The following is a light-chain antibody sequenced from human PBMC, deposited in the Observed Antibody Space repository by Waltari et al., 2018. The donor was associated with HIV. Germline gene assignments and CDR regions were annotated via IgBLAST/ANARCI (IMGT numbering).Light chain of an antibody. CDR3: QTWGTGIQV. CDR1: SGHINYV. V-gene: IGLV4-69*01. CDR2: LNSEGRH. J-gene: IGLJ2*01. Sequence: QVVLTQPPSASASLGASVKLTCTLSSGHINYVIAWHQQHPKKSPRFLMNLNSEGRHSKGDGIPDRFSGSSSGAERYLTIASLQSEDEGDYFCQTWGTGIQVFGGGTRLTVL.